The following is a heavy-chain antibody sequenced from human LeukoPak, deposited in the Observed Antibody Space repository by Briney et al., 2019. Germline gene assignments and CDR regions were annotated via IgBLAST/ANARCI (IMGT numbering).Heavy chain of an antibody. Sequence: SETLSLTCTVSGGSISSYYWSWIRQPPGKGLEWIGYIYYSGSTNYNPSLKSRVTISIDTSNNQFSLKLSSVTAADTAVYYCAREVVVAATWFDPWGQGTLVTVSS. J-gene: IGHJ5*02. CDR2: IYYSGST. CDR3: AREVVVAATWFDP. V-gene: IGHV4-59*01. D-gene: IGHD2-15*01. CDR1: GGSISSYY.